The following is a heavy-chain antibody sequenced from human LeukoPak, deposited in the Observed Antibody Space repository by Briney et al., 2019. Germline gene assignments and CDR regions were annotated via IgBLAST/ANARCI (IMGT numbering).Heavy chain of an antibody. D-gene: IGHD3-9*01. V-gene: IGHV4-34*01. Sequence: PSETLSLTCAVYGGSFSGYYWSWIRQPPGKGLEWIGEINHSGSTNYNPSLKSRVTISVDTSKNQFSLKLSSVTAADTAVYYCARERADPAYDILTGFPRWPLNYFDYWGQGTLVTVSS. CDR2: INHSGST. CDR3: ARERADPAYDILTGFPRWPLNYFDY. J-gene: IGHJ4*02. CDR1: GGSFSGYY.